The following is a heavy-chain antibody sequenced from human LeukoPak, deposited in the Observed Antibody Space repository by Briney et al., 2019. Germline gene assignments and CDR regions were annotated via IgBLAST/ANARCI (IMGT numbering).Heavy chain of an antibody. CDR2: ISVDDQGST. V-gene: IGHV3-23*01. CDR3: AREGYSAYGLDY. D-gene: IGHD5-12*01. J-gene: IGHJ4*02. Sequence: GGSLRLSCAASGFTFSSYGIHWVRQAPGKGLEWVSTISVDDQGSTYYTDSVKGRFTISRDTSQNTLSLQMDSLRVEDTAVYYCAREGYSAYGLDYWGQGTLVTVSS. CDR1: GFTFSSYG.